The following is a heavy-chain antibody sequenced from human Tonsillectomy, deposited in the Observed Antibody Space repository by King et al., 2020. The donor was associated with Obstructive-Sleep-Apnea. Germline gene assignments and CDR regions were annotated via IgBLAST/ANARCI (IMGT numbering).Heavy chain of an antibody. CDR1: GFTFSSYG. J-gene: IGHJ4*02. CDR2: IWYDGSNK. D-gene: IGHD6-13*01. Sequence: VQLVESGGGVVQPGRSLRLSCAASGFTFSSYGMHWVRQAPGKGLEWVAVIWYDGSNKYYADSVKGRFTISRDNSKNTLYLQMNSLRAEDTAVYYCARSQYGAAAGYYFDYWGQGTLVTVSS. V-gene: IGHV3-33*01. CDR3: ARSQYGAAAGYYFDY.